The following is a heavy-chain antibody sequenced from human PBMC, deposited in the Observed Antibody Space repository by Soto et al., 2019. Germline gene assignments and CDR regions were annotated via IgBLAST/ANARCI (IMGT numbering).Heavy chain of an antibody. CDR3: AREVRVVVVPAAIWFDY. D-gene: IGHD2-2*01. V-gene: IGHV4-31*03. Sequence: QVQLQESGPGLVKPSQTLSLTCTVSGGSISSGGYYWSWIRQHPGKGLEWIGYIYYRGSTYYNPSLKSRVTISVDTSKNQFSLKLSSVTAADTAVYYCAREVRVVVVPAAIWFDYWGQGTLVTVSS. CDR1: GGSISSGGYY. J-gene: IGHJ4*02. CDR2: IYYRGST.